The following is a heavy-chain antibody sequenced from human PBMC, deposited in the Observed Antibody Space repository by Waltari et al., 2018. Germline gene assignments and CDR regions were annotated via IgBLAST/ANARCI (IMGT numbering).Heavy chain of an antibody. V-gene: IGHV4-39*01. D-gene: IGHD5-12*01. CDR3: ASHIGVWVWLRREEWFDP. J-gene: IGHJ5*02. Sequence: QLQLQESGPGLVKPSETLSLTCTVSGGSISSSSYYWGWIRQPPGKGLEWIGSILYSGSTYNNPSRKSRVTISLDTSKNQFSLKLSSVTAADTAVYYCASHIGVWVWLRREEWFDPWGQGTLVTVSA. CDR2: ILYSGST. CDR1: GGSISSSSYY.